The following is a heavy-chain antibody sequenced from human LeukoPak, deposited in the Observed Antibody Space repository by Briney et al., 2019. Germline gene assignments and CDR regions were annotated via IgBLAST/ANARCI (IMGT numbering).Heavy chain of an antibody. Sequence: GGSLRLSCAASGFTFSSYEMNWVRQAPGKGLEGVSYISSSGSTIYYADSVKGRFTLSRDNSENTLYLQLNSLRAEASGIYYCAKAFRIVGIGNPDDAFDVWGQGTVVTVS. CDR3: AKAFRIVGIGNPDDAFDV. CDR2: ISSSGSTI. D-gene: IGHD1-26*01. V-gene: IGHV3-48*03. J-gene: IGHJ3*01. CDR1: GFTFSSYE.